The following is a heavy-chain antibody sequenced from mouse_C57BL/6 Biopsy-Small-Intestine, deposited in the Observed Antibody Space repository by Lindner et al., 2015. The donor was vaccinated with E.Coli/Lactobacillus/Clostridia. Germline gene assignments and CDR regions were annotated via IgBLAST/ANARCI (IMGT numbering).Heavy chain of an antibody. CDR3: ARGRGKNY. V-gene: IGHV1-20*01. CDR1: GYSFTGYF. CDR2: INPYNGDT. J-gene: IGHJ2*01. Sequence: VQLQESGPELVKPGDSVKISCKASGYSFTGYFMNWVMQSHGKSLEWIGRINPYNGDTFYNQKFKGKATLTVDKSSSTAHMELRSLTSEDSAVYYCARGRGKNYWGQGTTLTVSS.